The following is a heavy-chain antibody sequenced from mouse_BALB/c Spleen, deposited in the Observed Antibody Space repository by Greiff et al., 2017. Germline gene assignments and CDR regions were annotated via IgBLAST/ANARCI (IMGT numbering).Heavy chain of an antibody. CDR3: ASSAMDY. Sequence: VQGVESGPGLVAPSQSLSITCTVSGFSLTSYGVHWVRQPPGKGLEWLGVIWAGGSTNYNSALMSRLSISKDNSKSQVFLKMNSLQTDDTAMYCCASSAMDYWGQGTSVTVSS. V-gene: IGHV2-9*02. J-gene: IGHJ4*01. CDR2: IWAGGST. CDR1: GFSLTSYG.